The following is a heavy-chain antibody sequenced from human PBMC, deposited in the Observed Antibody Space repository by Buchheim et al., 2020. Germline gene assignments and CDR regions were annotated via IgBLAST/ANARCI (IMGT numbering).Heavy chain of an antibody. CDR2: IYYSGST. CDR1: GGSISSSSYY. D-gene: IGHD4-23*01. J-gene: IGHJ6*03. V-gene: IGHV4-39*01. Sequence: QLQLQESGPGLVKPSETLSLTCTVSGGSISSSSYYWGWIRQPPGKGLEWIGSIYYSGSTYYNPSLKSRVTISVDTSKNQFSLKLSSVTAADTAVYYCVGGNDKDRPYYYYYYMDVWGKGTT. CDR3: VGGNDKDRPYYYYYYMDV.